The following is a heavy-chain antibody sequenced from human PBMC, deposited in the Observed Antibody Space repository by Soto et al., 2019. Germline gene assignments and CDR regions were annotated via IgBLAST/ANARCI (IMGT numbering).Heavy chain of an antibody. CDR2: ISYDGSNK. Sequence: QVQLVESGGGVVQPGRSLRLSCAASGFTFSSYAMHWVRQAPGKGLEWVAVISYDGSNKYYADSVKGRFTISRDNSKNTLYLQMNSLRAAETAVYYRARHLEYWGQGTLVTVSS. V-gene: IGHV3-30-3*01. CDR3: ARHLEY. J-gene: IGHJ4*02. CDR1: GFTFSSYA.